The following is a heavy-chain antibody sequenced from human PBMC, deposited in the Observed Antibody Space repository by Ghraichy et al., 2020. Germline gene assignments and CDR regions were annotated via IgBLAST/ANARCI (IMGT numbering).Heavy chain of an antibody. CDR2: IYYSGST. CDR1: GGSISSGGYY. D-gene: IGHD2-15*01. J-gene: IGHJ5*02. V-gene: IGHV4-31*03. CDR3: ARGQYCSGGSCYGPGWFDP. Sequence: SETLSLTCTVSGGSISSGGYYWSWIRQHPGKGLEWIGYIYYSGSTYYNPSLKSRVTISVDTSKNQFSLKLSSVTAADTAVYYCARGQYCSGGSCYGPGWFDPWCQGTLVTVSS.